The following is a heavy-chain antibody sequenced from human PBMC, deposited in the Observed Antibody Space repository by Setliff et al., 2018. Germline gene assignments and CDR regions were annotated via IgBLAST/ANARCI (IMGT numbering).Heavy chain of an antibody. CDR2: ISHSANK. V-gene: IGHV4-59*04. Sequence: SETLSLTCTVSGGSISRDYWMWNRQPPGKGLEWIGGISHSANKYYNPSFRGRVTIPVDMSKNTLYLQMNSLRLEDTAVYYCLVAYTSSWYSSGFDPWGQGTLVTVSS. CDR1: GGSISRDY. D-gene: IGHD6-13*01. CDR3: LVAYTSSWYSSGFDP. J-gene: IGHJ5*02.